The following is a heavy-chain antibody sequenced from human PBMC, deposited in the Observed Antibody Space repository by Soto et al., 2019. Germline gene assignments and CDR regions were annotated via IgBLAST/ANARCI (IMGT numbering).Heavy chain of an antibody. V-gene: IGHV1-46*01. Sequence: QVQLVQSGAEVKKPGASVNVSCRASGYTFTNHYIHWVRQAPGQGLEWVGIINPNGGSTSYAHSFQGRVTMTRDTSTSTVYMEMSSLRSDDTAVFFCARDTYVDAAMAHDYWGQGTLVTVSS. J-gene: IGHJ4*02. CDR3: ARDTYVDAAMAHDY. CDR2: INPNGGST. D-gene: IGHD5-18*01. CDR1: GYTFTNHY.